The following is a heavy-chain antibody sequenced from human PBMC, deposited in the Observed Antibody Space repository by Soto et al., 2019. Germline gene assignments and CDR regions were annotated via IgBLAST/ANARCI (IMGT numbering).Heavy chain of an antibody. V-gene: IGHV1-18*01. D-gene: IGHD2-2*01. CDR1: GYTFTSYG. J-gene: IGHJ6*02. CDR3: ARVVVVVPAANYYYYYGMDV. Sequence: ASVKVSCKASGYTFTSYGISWVRQAPGQGLEWMGWISAYNGNTNYAQKLQGRVTMTTDTSTSTAYMELRSLRSDDTAVYYCARVVVVVPAANYYYYYGMDVWGQGTTVTVS. CDR2: ISAYNGNT.